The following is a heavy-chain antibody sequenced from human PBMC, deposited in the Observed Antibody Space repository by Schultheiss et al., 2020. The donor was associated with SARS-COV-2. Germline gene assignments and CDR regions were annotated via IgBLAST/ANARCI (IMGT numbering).Heavy chain of an antibody. Sequence: GGSLRLSCAASVFPFSASALPWVRQAPGKGLEWVSGISWNSGSIGYADSVKGRFTISRDNAKNSLYLQMNSLRAEDTAVYYCARDWGAVAGFDYWGQGTLVTVSS. CDR2: ISWNSGSI. D-gene: IGHD6-19*01. CDR3: ARDWGAVAGFDY. V-gene: IGHV3-9*01. J-gene: IGHJ4*02. CDR1: VFPFSASA.